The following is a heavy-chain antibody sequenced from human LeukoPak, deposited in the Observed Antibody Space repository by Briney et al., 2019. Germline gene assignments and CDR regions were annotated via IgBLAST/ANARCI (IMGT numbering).Heavy chain of an antibody. Sequence: PETLSLTCTVSGGSMSSHYWSWIRQPPGKGLEWLGYISYIGSTNYSPSLKSRVTISVDTSKNQFSLRLSSVTAADTAVYFCAGDQLALNALNFWGQGTMVSVSS. CDR3: AGDQLALNALNF. CDR2: ISYIGST. J-gene: IGHJ3*01. V-gene: IGHV4-59*11. D-gene: IGHD1-1*01. CDR1: GGSMSSHY.